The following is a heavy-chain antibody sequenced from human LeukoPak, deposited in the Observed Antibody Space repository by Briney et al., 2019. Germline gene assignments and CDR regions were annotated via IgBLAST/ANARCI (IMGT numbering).Heavy chain of an antibody. Sequence: GGSLRLSCAASGFTFSSYSMNWVRQAPGKGLEWVSSISSSSSYIYYADSVKGRFTISRDNAKNSLYLQMNSLRAEDTAVYYCARVLTIFGVGIDAFDIWGQETMVTVSS. J-gene: IGHJ3*02. V-gene: IGHV3-21*01. CDR3: ARVLTIFGVGIDAFDI. CDR2: ISSSSSYI. D-gene: IGHD3-3*01. CDR1: GFTFSSYS.